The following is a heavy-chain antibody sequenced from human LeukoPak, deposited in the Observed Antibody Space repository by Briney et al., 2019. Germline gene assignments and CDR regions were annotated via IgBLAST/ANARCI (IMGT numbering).Heavy chain of an antibody. D-gene: IGHD3-10*01. CDR1: GGSINNFY. Sequence: SETLSLTCNVSGGSINNFYWYWVRQPPGQGLEWIGYIYYTGSTNYNPSLKSRVTISVDTSKNLFSLRLTYLTAADTAVYYCARVGGSGSSFDYWGQGTQVTVSS. V-gene: IGHV4-59*01. J-gene: IGHJ4*02. CDR3: ARVGGSGSSFDY. CDR2: IYYTGST.